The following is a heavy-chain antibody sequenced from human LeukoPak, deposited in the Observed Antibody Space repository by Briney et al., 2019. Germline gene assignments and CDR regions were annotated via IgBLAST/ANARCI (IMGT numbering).Heavy chain of an antibody. D-gene: IGHD4-11*01. V-gene: IGHV3-48*01. J-gene: IGHJ6*03. CDR2: ISSNSRTI. Sequence: PGGSLRLSCAASAFTFSTNSMNWVRQAPGKGLEWVSYISSNSRTIYNADSVKGRFTISRDNAKDSLYLQMNSLRVEDTAVYYCARMTTATTAAYYYFMDVWGKGTTVTVSS. CDR3: ARMTTATTAAYYYFMDV. CDR1: AFTFSTNS.